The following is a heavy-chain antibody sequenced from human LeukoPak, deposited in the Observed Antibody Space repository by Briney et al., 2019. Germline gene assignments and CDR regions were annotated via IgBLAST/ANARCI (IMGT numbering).Heavy chain of an antibody. J-gene: IGHJ4*02. CDR1: GFTFSSYW. CDR3: ARDFAHSDFWSGKYYFDY. V-gene: IGHV3-7*01. Sequence: GGSLRLSCAASGFTFSSYWMSWVRQAPGKGLEWVANIKQDGSEKYYVDSVKGRFTISRDNAKNSLYLQTISLRAEDTAVYYCARDFAHSDFWSGKYYFDYWGQGTLVTVSS. D-gene: IGHD3-3*01. CDR2: IKQDGSEK.